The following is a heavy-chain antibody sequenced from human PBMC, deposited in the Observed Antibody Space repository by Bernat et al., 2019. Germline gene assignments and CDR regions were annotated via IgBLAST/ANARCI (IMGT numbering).Heavy chain of an antibody. Sequence: EVQLLESGGGLVQPGGSLRLSCAASGFTFSSYAMSWVRQAPGKGLEWVSAISGSGGSTYYADSVKGRFTISRDNSKNTLYLQMNSLRAEDTAVYYCAKDLTGGYGPLFPSQVSPLDYWGQGTLVTVSS. CDR2: ISGSGGST. CDR1: GFTFSSYA. J-gene: IGHJ4*02. V-gene: IGHV3-23*01. D-gene: IGHD5-12*01. CDR3: AKDLTGGYGPLFPSQVSPLDY.